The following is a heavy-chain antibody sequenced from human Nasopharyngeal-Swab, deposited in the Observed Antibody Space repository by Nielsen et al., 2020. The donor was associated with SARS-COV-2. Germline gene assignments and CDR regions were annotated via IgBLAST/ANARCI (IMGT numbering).Heavy chain of an antibody. V-gene: IGHV1-24*01. CDR1: GYTLTELS. J-gene: IGHJ5*02. CDR3: ATAPPIVVTPPWWFDP. CDR2: FDPEDGET. Sequence: ASVKVSCKVSGYTLTELSMHWVRQAPGKGLEWMGGFDPEDGETIYAQKFQGRVTMTEDTSTDTAYMELSSLRSEDTAVYYCATAPPIVVTPPWWFDPWGQGTLVTVSS. D-gene: IGHD4-23*01.